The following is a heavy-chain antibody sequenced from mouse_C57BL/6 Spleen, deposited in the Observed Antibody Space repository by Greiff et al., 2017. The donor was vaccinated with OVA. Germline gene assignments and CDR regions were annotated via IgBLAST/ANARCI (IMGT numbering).Heavy chain of an antibody. Sequence: EVKVVESGGGLVQSGRSLRLSCATSGFTFSDFYMEWVRQAPGKGLEWIAASRNKANDYTTEYSASVKGRFIVSRDTSQSILYLQMNALRAEDTAIYYCARVIYYDYDEGGAMDYWGQGTSVTVSS. CDR3: ARVIYYDYDEGGAMDY. D-gene: IGHD2-4*01. V-gene: IGHV7-1*01. J-gene: IGHJ4*01. CDR2: SRNKANDYTT. CDR1: GFTFSDFY.